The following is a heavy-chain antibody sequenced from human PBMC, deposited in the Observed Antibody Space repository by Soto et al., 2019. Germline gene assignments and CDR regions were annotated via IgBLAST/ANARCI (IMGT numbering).Heavy chain of an antibody. Sequence: GGSMRLSCAASGLSFSSYSMNWVRQAQGKGLEWVSSISSTTSDTFYADSVKGRFTISRDNAKNSLYLQMNSLRAEDTAVYYCVRDFVAATGFFEYWGLGTLVTVSS. CDR2: ISSTTSDT. D-gene: IGHD5-12*01. V-gene: IGHV3-21*01. CDR1: GLSFSSYS. CDR3: VRDFVAATGFFEY. J-gene: IGHJ4*02.